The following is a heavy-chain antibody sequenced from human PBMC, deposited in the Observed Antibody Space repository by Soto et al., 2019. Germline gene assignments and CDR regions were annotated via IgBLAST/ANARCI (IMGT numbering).Heavy chain of an antibody. J-gene: IGHJ4*02. CDR1: GYTLNTYG. V-gene: IGHV1-18*01. CDR3: ARGTYFDY. Sequence: QVQLVQSGAEVKKPGASVKVSCKASGYTLNTYGITWVRQAPGQGLEWMGWISANNDHTNYPQKLQGRVTMTTDTSTRPAYMELRRLTSDATAVYYCARGTYFDYWGQGTLVTVSS. CDR2: ISANNDHT.